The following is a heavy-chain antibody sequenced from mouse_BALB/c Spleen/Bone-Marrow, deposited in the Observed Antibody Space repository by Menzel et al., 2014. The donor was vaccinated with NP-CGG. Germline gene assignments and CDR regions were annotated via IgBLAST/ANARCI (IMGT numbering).Heavy chain of an antibody. Sequence: DVMLVESGGGLVQPGGSLRLSCATSGFTFSDYYMSWVRQPPGKALEWLGFIRNKANGYTTEYSASVKGQFTISRDNSQSILYLQMNTLRAEDSATYYGARDEKIRIYWYVDVWGAGTTVTVSS. CDR3: ARDEKIRIYWYVDV. J-gene: IGHJ1*01. V-gene: IGHV7-3*02. CDR1: GFTFSDYY. D-gene: IGHD2-12*01. CDR2: IRNKANGYTT.